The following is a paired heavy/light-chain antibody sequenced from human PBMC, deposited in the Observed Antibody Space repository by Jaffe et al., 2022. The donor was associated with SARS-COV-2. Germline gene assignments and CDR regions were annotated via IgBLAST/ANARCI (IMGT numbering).Heavy chain of an antibody. V-gene: IGHV3-30*18. CDR2: ISYDGSKK. D-gene: IGHD1-26*01. CDR3: AKDSGVWELLPTY. CDR1: GFPFKSFA. J-gene: IGHJ4*02. Sequence: QFHLVESGGNVVQPGKSLRLSCAASGFPFKSFAMHWVRQAPGKGLEWLAVISYDGSKKYYADSVKGRFTISRDNSRNTLFLEMNSLRPDDTAVYHCAKDSGVWELLPTYWGQGTRVTVTT.
Light chain of an antibody. CDR3: LQRTKWPPLT. J-gene: IGKJ4*01. CDR2: DTS. CDR1: ESSGNY. Sequence: IGVTQSPATLSLSPGESATLSCRANESSGNYLAWYQQKPGQVPSLLIFDTSSRATGVPSRFRGSGSGADFTLTISRLQPEDFAVYYCLQRTKWPPLTFGGGTKLEIK. V-gene: IGKV3-11*01.